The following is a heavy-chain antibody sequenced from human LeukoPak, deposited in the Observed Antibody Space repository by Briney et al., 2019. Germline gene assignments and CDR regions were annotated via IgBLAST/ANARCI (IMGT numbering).Heavy chain of an antibody. CDR2: ISSSSSYI. CDR1: GFTFSSYS. V-gene: IGHV3-21*01. J-gene: IGHJ4*02. D-gene: IGHD3-3*01. Sequence: GGSLRLSCAASGFTFSSYSMNWVRQAPGKGLERVSSISSSSSYIYYADSVKGRFTISRDNAKNSLYLQMNSLRAEDTAVYYCAKAQGYYDFWSGYPFDYWGQGTLVTVSS. CDR3: AKAQGYYDFWSGYPFDY.